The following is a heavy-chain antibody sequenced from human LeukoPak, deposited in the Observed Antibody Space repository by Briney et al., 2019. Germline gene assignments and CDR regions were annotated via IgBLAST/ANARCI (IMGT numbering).Heavy chain of an antibody. CDR1: GFTFSSYS. CDR3: ARTDY. V-gene: IGHV3-21*01. Sequence: PGGTLTLTCAASGFTFSSYSMNWVRQPPGKGLEWVSSINSSSSYIYYPASVKGRFTISRANDKSSLYLQMNSLGAEDAAVYYCARTDYWGQGTLVTVSS. J-gene: IGHJ4*02. CDR2: INSSSSYI.